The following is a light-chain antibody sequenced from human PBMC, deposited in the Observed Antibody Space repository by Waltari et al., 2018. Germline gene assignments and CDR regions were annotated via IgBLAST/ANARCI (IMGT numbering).Light chain of an antibody. J-gene: IGKJ1*01. CDR2: KAS. CDR3: QQYNSYSPGT. Sequence: DIQMTQSPSTLSASVGDRVTITCRASQSISTWLAWYQQKPGKAPKLLIYKASSLESGVPPRFSGSGSVTDFTLTISRLQPDDSATYYCQQYNSYSPGTFGQGTKVEIK. CDR1: QSISTW. V-gene: IGKV1-5*03.